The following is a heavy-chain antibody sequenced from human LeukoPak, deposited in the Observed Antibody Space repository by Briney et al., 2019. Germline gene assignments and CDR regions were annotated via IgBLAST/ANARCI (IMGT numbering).Heavy chain of an antibody. D-gene: IGHD3-22*01. CDR1: GFTFSSYE. CDR2: ISSSGSTI. V-gene: IGHV3-48*03. J-gene: IGHJ4*02. CDR3: ARGGGTYYYDSSGLDY. Sequence: GGSLRLSCAASGFTFSSYELNWVRQAPGKGLEWVSYISSSGSTIKYADSVKGRFTISRGSAKNSLYLQMNSLRAEDTAVYYCARGGGTYYYDSSGLDYWGQGTLVTVSS.